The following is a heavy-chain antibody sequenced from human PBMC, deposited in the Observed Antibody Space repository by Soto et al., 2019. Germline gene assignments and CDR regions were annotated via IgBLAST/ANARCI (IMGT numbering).Heavy chain of an antibody. CDR3: ANLLPAYYDSSGLSGTLGY. Sequence: PGGSLRLSCAASGFTFSSYAMSWVRQAPGKGLEWVSAISGSGGSTYYADSVKGRFTISRDNSKNTLYLQMNSLRAEDTAVYYCANLLPAYYDSSGLSGTLGYWGQGTLVTVSS. CDR1: GFTFSSYA. V-gene: IGHV3-23*01. J-gene: IGHJ4*02. CDR2: ISGSGGST. D-gene: IGHD3-22*01.